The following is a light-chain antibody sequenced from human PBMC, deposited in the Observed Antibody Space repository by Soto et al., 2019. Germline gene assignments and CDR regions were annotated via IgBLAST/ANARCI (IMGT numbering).Light chain of an antibody. V-gene: IGLV2-14*01. CDR1: SSDVGGYNS. CDR3: SSYTSSSIPPVV. CDR2: DVS. Sequence: QSALTQPASVSGSPGQSIAISCTGTSSDVGGYNSVSWYQQHPGKAPKLMIYDVSNRPSGVSNRFSGSKSGNTASLTISGLQAEDEADYYCSSYTSSSIPPVVFGGWTKRTVL. J-gene: IGLJ2*01.